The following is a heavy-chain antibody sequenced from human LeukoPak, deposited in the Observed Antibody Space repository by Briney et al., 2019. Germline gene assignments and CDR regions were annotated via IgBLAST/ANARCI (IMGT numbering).Heavy chain of an antibody. CDR1: GFTFSSYG. CDR3: ARAFGDYGDPVSRFDY. J-gene: IGHJ4*02. D-gene: IGHD4-17*01. Sequence: GGSLILSCAASGFTFSSYGMHWVRQAPGKGLEWVSVIYSGGSSYYADSVKGRFTISRDNSKDTLYLQMNSLRAEDTAVYYCARAFGDYGDPVSRFDYWGQGTLVTVSS. V-gene: IGHV3-53*01. CDR2: IYSGGSS.